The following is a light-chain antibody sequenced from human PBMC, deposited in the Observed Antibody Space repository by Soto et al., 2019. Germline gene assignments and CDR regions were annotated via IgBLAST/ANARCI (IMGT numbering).Light chain of an antibody. CDR2: DAS. J-gene: IGKJ4*01. CDR1: QDISNY. CDR3: QHDDNLPLS. V-gene: IGKV1-33*01. Sequence: DIQMTQSPSSLSASVGDRVTITCQASQDISNYLNWYQQKPGKAPKLLIYDASNLETGVPSRFGGSGAGTDFTFTISSLQPEDIASYYYQHDDNLPLSFGGGTKVEIK.